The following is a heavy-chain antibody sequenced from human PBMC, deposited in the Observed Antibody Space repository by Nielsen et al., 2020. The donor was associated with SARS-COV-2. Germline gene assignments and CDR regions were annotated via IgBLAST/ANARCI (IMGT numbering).Heavy chain of an antibody. CDR2: ISAYSGKT. CDR3: ARDPPLNCSSTSCYGRVYYYYGMDV. CDR1: GYTFTNYG. Sequence: ASVKVSCKASGYTFTNYGISWVRQAPGQGLEWMGWISAYSGKTKYAQKFQGRVTMTRDTSISTAYMELSRLRSDDTAVYYCARDPPLNCSSTSCYGRVYYYYGMDVWGQGTTVTVSS. V-gene: IGHV1-18*01. D-gene: IGHD2-2*01. J-gene: IGHJ6*02.